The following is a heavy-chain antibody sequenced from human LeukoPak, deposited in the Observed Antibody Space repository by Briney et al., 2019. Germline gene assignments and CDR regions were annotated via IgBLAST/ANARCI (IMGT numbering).Heavy chain of an antibody. D-gene: IGHD4-17*01. CDR3: ARGTYGAYPDDVDY. V-gene: IGHV3-48*03. Sequence: PGGSPRLSCAASGFTFSSYEMNWVRQAPGKGLEWVSYISSSGSTIYYADSVKGRFTISRDNAKNSLYLQMDSLRAEDTAVYYCARGTYGAYPDDVDYWGQGTLVTVS. J-gene: IGHJ4*02. CDR2: ISSSGSTI. CDR1: GFTFSSYE.